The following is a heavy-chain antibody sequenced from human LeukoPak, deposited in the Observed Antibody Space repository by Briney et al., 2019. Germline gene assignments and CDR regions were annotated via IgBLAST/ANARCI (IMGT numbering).Heavy chain of an antibody. CDR1: GGSFSGYY. CDR2: INHSGST. V-gene: IGHV4-34*01. CDR3: ARGLPGIAAAAYYFDY. J-gene: IGHJ4*02. Sequence: SETLSLTCAVYGGSFSGYYWSWIRQPPGKGLEWIGEINHSGSTNYNPSLKSRVTISVDTSKNQFSLKLSSVTAADTAVYYYARGLPGIAAAAYYFDYWGQGTLVTVSS. D-gene: IGHD6-13*01.